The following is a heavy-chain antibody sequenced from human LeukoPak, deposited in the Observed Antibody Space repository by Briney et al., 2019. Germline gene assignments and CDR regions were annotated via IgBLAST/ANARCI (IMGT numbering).Heavy chain of an antibody. D-gene: IGHD2-15*01. V-gene: IGHV4-59*01. CDR1: GGSISSYY. J-gene: IGHJ4*02. CDR2: IYYSGST. CDR3: ARLSRGDCSGGSCYSVGVFDY. Sequence: SETLSLTCTVSGGSISSYYWSWIRQPPGKGLEWIGYIYYSGSTNYNPSLKSRVTISVDTSKNQFSLKLSSVTAADTAVYYCARLSRGDCSGGSCYSVGVFDYWGQGTLVTVSS.